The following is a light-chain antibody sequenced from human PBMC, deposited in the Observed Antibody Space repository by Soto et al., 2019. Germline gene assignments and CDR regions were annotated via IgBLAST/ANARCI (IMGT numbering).Light chain of an antibody. CDR1: TRFVGTYNF. CDR2: EET. CDR3: SSYTSSITYD. Sequence: QSVLTHPASVSGSARQSGTISCTGTTRFVGTYNFVSWYPQHPGKGPQALIHEETKRPSGVSNRVPRSTSGSTASLTISGLQTEDEADYYCSSYTSSITYDIGTGTKVTVL. V-gene: IGLV2-14*02. J-gene: IGLJ1*01.